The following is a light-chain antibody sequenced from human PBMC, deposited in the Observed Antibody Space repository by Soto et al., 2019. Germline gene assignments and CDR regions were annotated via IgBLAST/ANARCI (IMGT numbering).Light chain of an antibody. CDR1: QGITSD. J-gene: IGKJ1*01. Sequence: IQMTQSPSSLSASVGDRVTITCRASQGITSDLGWYQQKPGKAPKLLIYAASTLQSGVPSRFRGSGSGTEFTLTISRLQPDDFETYYCQHYNSYSEAFGQGTKVDIK. V-gene: IGKV1-17*01. CDR3: QHYNSYSEA. CDR2: AAS.